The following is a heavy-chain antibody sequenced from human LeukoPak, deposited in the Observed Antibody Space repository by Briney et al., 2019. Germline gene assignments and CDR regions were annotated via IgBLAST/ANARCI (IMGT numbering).Heavy chain of an antibody. D-gene: IGHD6-13*01. CDR1: GFTFSNYW. J-gene: IGHJ4*02. Sequence: PGGSLRLSCAASGFTFSNYWMRWVRQAPGKGLVWLSRLNGDGSQTRYADSVKGRFTISRDNAKNTVYLQMNSLRVEDTAVYFCAREGGEQELANWGQGTLVTVSS. V-gene: IGHV3-74*01. CDR3: AREGGEQELAN. CDR2: LNGDGSQT.